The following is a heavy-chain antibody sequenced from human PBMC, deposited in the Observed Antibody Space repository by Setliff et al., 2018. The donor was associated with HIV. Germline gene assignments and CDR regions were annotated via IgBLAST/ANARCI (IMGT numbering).Heavy chain of an antibody. D-gene: IGHD2-15*01. Sequence: SETLSLTCAIYDGSFSGNYWSWIRQPPGKGLEWIGEINYSGTTNHNPFLKSRVTISVDTSKRQFSLKLNSVTAADSAIYYCAATYCRGGGRDCPQMYDYWGQGSLVTVSS. CDR3: AATYCRGGGRDCPQMYDY. J-gene: IGHJ4*02. CDR2: INYSGTT. V-gene: IGHV4-34*01. CDR1: DGSFSGNY.